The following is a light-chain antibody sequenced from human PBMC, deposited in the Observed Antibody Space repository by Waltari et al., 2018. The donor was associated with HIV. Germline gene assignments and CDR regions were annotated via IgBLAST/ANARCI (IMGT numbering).Light chain of an antibody. J-gene: IGLJ2*01. CDR2: EDN. CDR3: YSIDGSGHYRV. CDR1: ALPKRF. V-gene: IGLV3-10*01. Sequence: SYELTQPPSVSVSPGHTARITCSGDALPKRFAYWYQQRSGRAPVLVIYEDNTRPSGIPERFSATNSGTVATLTISGAQVDDEADYYCYSIDGSGHYRVFGGGTKLTVL.